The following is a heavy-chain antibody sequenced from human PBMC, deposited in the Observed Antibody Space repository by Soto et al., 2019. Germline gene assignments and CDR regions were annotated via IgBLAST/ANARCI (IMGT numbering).Heavy chain of an antibody. CDR1: GFTFRSYV. Sequence: QVQLVESGGGVVQPGTSLRLSCVGSGFTFRSYVIHWVRQAPGKGLEWVALTSYDGSNNFYGDSVKGRFTISRHNSRNTVKLQMGSVSFEDTAVYYCARWGTTGGLDVWGQGTLVSVS. V-gene: IGHV3-33*05. CDR3: ARWGTTGGLDV. J-gene: IGHJ4*02. D-gene: IGHD3-16*01. CDR2: TSYDGSNN.